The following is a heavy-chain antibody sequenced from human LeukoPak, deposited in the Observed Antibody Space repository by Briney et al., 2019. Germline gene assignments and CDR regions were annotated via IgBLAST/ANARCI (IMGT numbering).Heavy chain of an antibody. CDR3: AREGHEYWAVVVPAAIGFYY. D-gene: IGHD2-2*01. Sequence: ASVKVSCKASGYTFTSYYMHWVRQAPGQGLEWMGIINPSGGSTSYAQKFQGRVTMTRDMSTSTVYMELSSLRSEDTAVYYCAREGHEYWAVVVPAAIGFYYWGQGTLVTVSS. J-gene: IGHJ4*02. CDR2: INPSGGST. CDR1: GYTFTSYY. V-gene: IGHV1-46*01.